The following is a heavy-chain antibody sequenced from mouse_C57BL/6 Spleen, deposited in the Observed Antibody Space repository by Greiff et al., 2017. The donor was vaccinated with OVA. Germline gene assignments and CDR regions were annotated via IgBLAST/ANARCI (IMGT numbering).Heavy chain of an antibody. CDR1: GYTFTSYW. D-gene: IGHD2-4*01. J-gene: IGHJ3*01. CDR2: IDPSDSYT. Sequence: QVQLQQPGAELVMPGASVKLSCKASGYTFTSYWMHWVKQRPGQGLEWIGEIDPSDSYTNYNQKFKGKSTLTVDKSSSTAYMQLSSLTSEDSAVYYCATLYYDYDNAYWGQGTLVTVSA. CDR3: ATLYYDYDNAY. V-gene: IGHV1-69*01.